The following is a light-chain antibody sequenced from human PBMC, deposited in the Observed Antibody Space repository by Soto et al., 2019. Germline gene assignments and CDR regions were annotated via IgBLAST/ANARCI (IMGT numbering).Light chain of an antibody. J-gene: IGKJ1*01. Sequence: DVQMTQSPSSLSASVGDSLTLTCRASQTVTSYLNWYQQKPGKAPKLLIYAASTLQSGVPSRFNGSGSGTEFTLTIISLQPEDFATYYCQQSYRFPTTFGRGTKVEVK. V-gene: IGKV1-39*01. CDR2: AAS. CDR1: QTVTSY. CDR3: QQSYRFPTT.